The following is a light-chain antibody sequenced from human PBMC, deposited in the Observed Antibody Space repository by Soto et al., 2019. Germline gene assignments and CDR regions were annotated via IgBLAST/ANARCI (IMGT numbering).Light chain of an antibody. CDR2: DAS. Sequence: EIVLTQSPVTLSVSPGERVTLSCRASQSLSSGYLAWYQQKFGQAPRLLIYDASRRATGIPERFSGSGSGTDFTLTINRLEPEDFAVYYCQQYGSSPTFGLGTKVDIK. CDR3: QQYGSSPT. J-gene: IGKJ1*01. CDR1: QSLSSGY. V-gene: IGKV3-20*01.